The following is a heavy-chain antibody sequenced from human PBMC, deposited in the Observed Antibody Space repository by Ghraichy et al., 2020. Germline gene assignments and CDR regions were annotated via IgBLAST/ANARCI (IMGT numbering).Heavy chain of an antibody. CDR1: GGSFSGYY. D-gene: IGHD6-6*01. CDR3: ARTPGRWSYIAPRPEYFDY. J-gene: IGHJ4*02. V-gene: IGHV4-34*01. CDR2: INHSGST. Sequence: SQTLSLTCAVYGGSFSGYYWNWIRQPPGKGLEWIGEINHSGSTNYNPSLKSRVTISVDTSKNQFSLKLSSVTAADTAVYYCARTPGRWSYIAPRPEYFDYWGQGTLVTVSS.